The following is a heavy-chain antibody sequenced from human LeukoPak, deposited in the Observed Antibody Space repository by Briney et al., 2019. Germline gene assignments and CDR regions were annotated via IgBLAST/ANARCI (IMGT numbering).Heavy chain of an antibody. D-gene: IGHD7-27*01. CDR1: GFTVGNNH. CDR2: IYSGGNT. V-gene: IGHV3-66*01. J-gene: IGHJ6*03. CDR3: AKASDPWGYMDV. Sequence: GGSLRLSCAASGFTVGNNHMNWVRQAPGKGLEWVSLIYSGGNTQYADSVKGRFIIFRDSSKNTLYLQMNSLRAEDTAVYYCAKASDPWGYMDVWGKGTTVTVSS.